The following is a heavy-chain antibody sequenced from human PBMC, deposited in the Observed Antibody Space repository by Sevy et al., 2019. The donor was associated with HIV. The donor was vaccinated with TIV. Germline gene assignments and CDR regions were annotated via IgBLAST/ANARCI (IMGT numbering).Heavy chain of an antibody. V-gene: IGHV3-48*03. CDR1: GFTFSSYE. Sequence: GGSLRLSCAASGFTFSSYEMNWVRQAPGKGLEWVSYISSSGSTIYYAHSVKGRFTISRDNAKNSLYLQMNSLRAEDTAVYYCARSTGFYYDSSGYGSKRPYYFDYWGQGTLVTVSS. CDR2: ISSSGSTI. CDR3: ARSTGFYYDSSGYGSKRPYYFDY. J-gene: IGHJ4*02. D-gene: IGHD3-22*01.